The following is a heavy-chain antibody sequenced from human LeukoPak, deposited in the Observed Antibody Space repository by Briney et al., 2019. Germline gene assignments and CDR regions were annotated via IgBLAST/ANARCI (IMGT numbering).Heavy chain of an antibody. CDR2: INPKSGGT. Sequence: GASVKVSCKASGYTFTGYYMHWVRQAPGQGLEWMGWINPKSGGTNYAQKFQGRVTMTRDTSISTAYMELSRLTSDDTAVYYCARRGTLHDAFDIWGQGTMVTVSS. J-gene: IGHJ3*02. CDR3: ARRGTLHDAFDI. V-gene: IGHV1-2*02. D-gene: IGHD4-11*01. CDR1: GYTFTGYY.